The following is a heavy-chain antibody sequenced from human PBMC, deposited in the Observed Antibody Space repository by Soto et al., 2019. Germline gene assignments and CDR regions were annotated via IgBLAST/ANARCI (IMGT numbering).Heavy chain of an antibody. V-gene: IGHV4-39*01. J-gene: IGHJ4*02. D-gene: IGHD2-2*01. CDR3: ARHRFKYCSSTSCSLFDY. CDR1: GGPFSSGGYY. Sequence: SETLSLTCTVSGGPFSSGGYYWGCIRQPPGKGLEWIGSIYYSGSTYYNPSLKSRVTISVDTSKNQFSLKLSSVTAADTAVYYCARHRFKYCSSTSCSLFDYWGQGTLVTVSS. CDR2: IYYSGST.